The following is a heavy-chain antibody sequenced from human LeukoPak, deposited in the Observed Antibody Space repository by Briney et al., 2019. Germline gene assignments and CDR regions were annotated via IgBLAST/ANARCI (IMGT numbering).Heavy chain of an antibody. V-gene: IGHV4-59*12. CDR3: ARGTTDGYSYGRFDY. CDR2: IYYSGTT. CDR1: GGSISNYY. J-gene: IGHJ4*02. D-gene: IGHD5-18*01. Sequence: SETLSLTCTVSGGSISNYYWTWIRQPPGKGLEWIGYIYYSGTTYYNPSLKSRVTFSVDTSKNQFSLKLNPVTAADTALYYCARGTTDGYSYGRFDYWGQGTLVTVSS.